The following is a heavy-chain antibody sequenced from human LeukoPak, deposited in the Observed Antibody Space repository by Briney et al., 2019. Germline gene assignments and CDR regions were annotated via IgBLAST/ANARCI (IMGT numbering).Heavy chain of an antibody. CDR2: IYYSGST. J-gene: IGHJ5*02. Sequence: SETLSLTCTVSGGSISSSSYYWGWIRQPPGKGLEWIGSIYYSGSTYYNPSLKSRVTISVDTSKNQFSLKLSSVTAADTAVYYCARDSTIAAAARRGWFDPWGQGTLVTVSS. D-gene: IGHD6-13*01. CDR1: GGSISSSSYY. V-gene: IGHV4-39*07. CDR3: ARDSTIAAAARRGWFDP.